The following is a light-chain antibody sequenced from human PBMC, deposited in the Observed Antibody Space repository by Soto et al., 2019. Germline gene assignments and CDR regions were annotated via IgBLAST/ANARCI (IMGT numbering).Light chain of an antibody. V-gene: IGLV2-23*02. CDR1: SSDVGSYNL. J-gene: IGLJ2*01. CDR2: EVS. CDR3: CSYAGSSTFVV. Sequence: QSALTQPASVSGSPGQSITISCTGTSSDVGSYNLVSWYQQHPGKAPKLMIYEVSKRPSGVSNRFSGSKSGNTASLTISGLQAEDDGDYYCCSYAGSSTFVVFGGGTKLTVL.